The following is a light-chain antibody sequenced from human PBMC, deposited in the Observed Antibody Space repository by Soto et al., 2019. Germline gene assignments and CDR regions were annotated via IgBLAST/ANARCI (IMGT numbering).Light chain of an antibody. CDR2: RNN. Sequence: QSVLTQPPSASGTPGQRVTISCSGSSSNIGSSYVYWYQQLPGTAPKLVIFRNNQRPSGVPGRFSRSKSGNSASLAIIGIRSEDEADEYCAGCDASLSGHVLFGGGTKLTVL. J-gene: IGLJ2*01. CDR1: SSNIGSSY. V-gene: IGLV1-47*01. CDR3: AGCDASLSGHVL.